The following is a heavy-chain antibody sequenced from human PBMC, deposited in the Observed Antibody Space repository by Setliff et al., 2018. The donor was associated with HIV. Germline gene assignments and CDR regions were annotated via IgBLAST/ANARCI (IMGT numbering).Heavy chain of an antibody. Sequence: GASVKVSCKASGYTFTNYYIHWVRQAPGQGLEWMGLINPSGGRTSYAQKFQGRLTMTRDTSRSTVYMELSSVTAAYTAVYYCARILLDYYGSGSYRAFDIWGQGTMVTVSS. CDR3: ARILLDYYGSGSYRAFDI. CDR2: INPSGGRT. D-gene: IGHD3-10*01. J-gene: IGHJ3*02. V-gene: IGHV1-46*01. CDR1: GYTFTNYY.